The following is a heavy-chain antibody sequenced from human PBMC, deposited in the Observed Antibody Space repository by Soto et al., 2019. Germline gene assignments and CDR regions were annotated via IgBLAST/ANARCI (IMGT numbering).Heavy chain of an antibody. CDR1: GFKVGCSY. Sequence: PGGSLRLSCAASGFKVGCSYVTWVRHAPGEGLEWVSVIVSGGSTHYADSVTGRFTVSRDVSNNTVYLHMSSLRAEDTAVYFCATDSRNVGIGYFDSWGLGTLVTVSS. V-gene: IGHV3-53*01. CDR2: IVSGGST. J-gene: IGHJ4*02. D-gene: IGHD1-26*01. CDR3: ATDSRNVGIGYFDS.